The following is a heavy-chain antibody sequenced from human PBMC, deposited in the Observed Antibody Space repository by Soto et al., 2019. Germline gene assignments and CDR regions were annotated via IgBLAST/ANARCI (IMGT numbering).Heavy chain of an antibody. CDR3: AKDPLPFQVEGATNWFDP. CDR1: GFTLRSSA. Sequence: GGSLRLSCAASGFTLRSSAMSWVRQAPGKGLEWISGISGSGDFAVYADSVQGRFTISRDNTNDTLFVQMNSVGAEDTAIYYCAKDPLPFQVEGATNWFDPWGQGTLVTVSS. CDR2: ISGSGDFA. V-gene: IGHV3-23*01. D-gene: IGHD1-26*01. J-gene: IGHJ5*02.